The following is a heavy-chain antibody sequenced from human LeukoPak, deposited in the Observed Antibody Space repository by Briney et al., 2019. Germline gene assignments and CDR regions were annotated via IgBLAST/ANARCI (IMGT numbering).Heavy chain of an antibody. Sequence: GGSLRLSCAASGFTFSSYSMNWVRQAPGKGLEWVSSISSSSSYIYYADSVKGRFTISRDNAKNSLYLQMNSLRAEDTAVYYCARLGLIAAAGPQHYFDYWGQGTLVTVSS. J-gene: IGHJ4*02. V-gene: IGHV3-21*01. CDR1: GFTFSSYS. CDR2: ISSSSSYI. CDR3: ARLGLIAAAGPQHYFDY. D-gene: IGHD6-13*01.